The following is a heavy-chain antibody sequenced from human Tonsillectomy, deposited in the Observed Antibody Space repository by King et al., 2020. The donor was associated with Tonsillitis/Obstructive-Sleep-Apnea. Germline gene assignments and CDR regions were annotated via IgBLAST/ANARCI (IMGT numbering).Heavy chain of an antibody. CDR1: GITFSSYA. Sequence: VQLVESGGGLVQPGGSLRLSCAASGITFSSYAMSWVRQAPGKGLEWVSTISGGVGSTYYADPVKGRCTISRDNSKNTLYLQMNSRRAEDTAVYYCAKAMVQGIIITIFDYWGQGTLVTVSS. D-gene: IGHD3-10*01. V-gene: IGHV3-23*04. J-gene: IGHJ4*02. CDR2: ISGGVGST. CDR3: AKAMVQGIIITIFDY.